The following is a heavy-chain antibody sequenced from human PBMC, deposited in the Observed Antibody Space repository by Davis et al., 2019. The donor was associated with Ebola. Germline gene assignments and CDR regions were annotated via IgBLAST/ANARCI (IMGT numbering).Heavy chain of an antibody. D-gene: IGHD6-19*01. CDR2: INPNSGGT. CDR3: AHSSSGWYSFDY. Sequence: ASVKVSCKASGYTFTNYYMHWVRQAPGQGLEWMGRINPNSGGTNYAQKSQDRVTMTRDTSTSTVYMELSRLRSDDTAVYYCAHSSSGWYSFDYWGPGTLVTVSS. V-gene: IGHV1-2*06. CDR1: GYTFTNYY. J-gene: IGHJ4*02.